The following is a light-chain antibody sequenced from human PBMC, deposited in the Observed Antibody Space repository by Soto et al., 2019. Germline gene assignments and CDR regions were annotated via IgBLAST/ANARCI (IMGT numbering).Light chain of an antibody. V-gene: IGKV3-20*01. CDR2: GAS. Sequence: EIVLTQSPGTLSLSPGERATLSCRASQSVSSNNLAWYQQKLGRAPRLLISGASRRATGIPDRFSGFGSGTDFTLTISRLEPEDFAVYFCQQYGSSPITFGQGTRLEIK. CDR1: QSVSSNN. CDR3: QQYGSSPIT. J-gene: IGKJ5*01.